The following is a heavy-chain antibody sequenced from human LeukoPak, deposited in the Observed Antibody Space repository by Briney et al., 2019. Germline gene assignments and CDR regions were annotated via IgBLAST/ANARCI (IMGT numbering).Heavy chain of an antibody. CDR2: ITYDGDTR. CDR1: GFTFSSCG. D-gene: IGHD3-16*01. Sequence: GGSLRLSCAASGFTFSSCGMHWVRQAPGKGLEWVAVITYDGDTRYFEDSVKGRFTISRDTSKSTLYLQMNSLGAEDTAVYYCVKEQGWGSYRTADYWGQGTLVTVSS. CDR3: VKEQGWGSYRTADY. J-gene: IGHJ4*02. V-gene: IGHV3-30*18.